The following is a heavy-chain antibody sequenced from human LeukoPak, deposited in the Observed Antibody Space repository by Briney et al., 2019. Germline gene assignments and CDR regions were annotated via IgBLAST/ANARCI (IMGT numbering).Heavy chain of an antibody. CDR1: GGSISSYY. CDR2: IYYSGST. D-gene: IGHD3-16*01. J-gene: IGHJ5*02. Sequence: SETLSLTCTVSGGSISSYYWSWIRQPPGKGLEWIGSIYYSGSTYYNPSLKSRVTISVDTSKNQFSLKLSSVTAADTAVYYCARHLGNWFDPWGQGTLVTVSS. V-gene: IGHV4-59*05. CDR3: ARHLGNWFDP.